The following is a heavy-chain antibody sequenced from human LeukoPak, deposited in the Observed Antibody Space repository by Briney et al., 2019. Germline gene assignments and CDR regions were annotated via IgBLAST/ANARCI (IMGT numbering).Heavy chain of an antibody. Sequence: PSETLSLTCAVYGGSFSGYYWSWIRQPPGKGLEWIGGINHSGSTNYNPSLKSRVTISVDTSKNQFSLKLSSVTAADTAVYYSARGLVGLYYYYGMDVWGQGTTVTVSS. CDR1: GGSFSGYY. CDR3: ARGLVGLYYYYGMDV. J-gene: IGHJ6*02. D-gene: IGHD2-15*01. CDR2: INHSGST. V-gene: IGHV4-34*01.